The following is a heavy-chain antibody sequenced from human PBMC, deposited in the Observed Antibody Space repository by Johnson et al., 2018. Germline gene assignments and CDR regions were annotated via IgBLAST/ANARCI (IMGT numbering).Heavy chain of an antibody. CDR3: AKDGWCGRENIVVVPADMGGYYYYMDG. V-gene: IGHV3-30*18. D-gene: IGHD2-2*01. Sequence: QVQLVQSGGGVVQPGRSLRLSCAASGFTFSSYGMHWVRQAPGKGLEWVAVISYDGSNKYYADSVTGRFTISRDNSKNTLYLQRNSLRAGDTAVYYCAKDGWCGRENIVVVPADMGGYYYYMDGWGKGTTVTVSS. J-gene: IGHJ6*03. CDR1: GFTFSSYG. CDR2: ISYDGSNK.